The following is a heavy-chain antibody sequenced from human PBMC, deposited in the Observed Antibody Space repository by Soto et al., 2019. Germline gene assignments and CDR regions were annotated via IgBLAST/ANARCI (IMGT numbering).Heavy chain of an antibody. J-gene: IGHJ6*02. CDR1: GFTFSSYG. V-gene: IGHV3-33*01. Sequence: GGSLRLSCAASGFTFSSYGMHWVRQAPGKGLEWVAVIWYDGSNKYYADSVKGRFTISRDNSKNTLYLQMNSLRAEDTAVYYCARDKAYQPARTISYYGMDVWGQGTTVTVSS. CDR3: ARDKAYQPARTISYYGMDV. CDR2: IWYDGSNK. D-gene: IGHD3-3*01.